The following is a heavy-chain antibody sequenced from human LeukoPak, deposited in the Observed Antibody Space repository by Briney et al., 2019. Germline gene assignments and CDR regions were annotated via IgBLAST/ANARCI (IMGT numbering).Heavy chain of an antibody. J-gene: IGHJ4*02. CDR3: TTDLGR. V-gene: IGHV3-15*01. CDR1: GFTFSNAW. CDR2: IKRKTDGGTT. Sequence: KSGGSLRLSCAASGFTFSNAWMTWVRQAPGKGLEWVGRIKRKTDGGTTDYSAPVKGRFTISRDDSRNTLYLQMNSLKIEDTALYYCTTDLGRWGQGALVTVSS.